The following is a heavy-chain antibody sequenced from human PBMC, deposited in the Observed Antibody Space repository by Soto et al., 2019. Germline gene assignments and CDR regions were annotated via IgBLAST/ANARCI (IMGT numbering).Heavy chain of an antibody. CDR2: ISGSGGST. CDR1: GFTFSSYA. V-gene: IGHV3-23*01. CDR3: AKRDWNHTRSGSYYYGMDV. D-gene: IGHD1-1*01. Sequence: GGSLRLSCAASGFTFSSYAMSWVRQAPGKGLEWVSAISGSGGSTYYADSVKGRFTISRDNSKNTLYLQMNSLRAEDTAVYYCAKRDWNHTRSGSYYYGMDVWGQGTTVTVSS. J-gene: IGHJ6*02.